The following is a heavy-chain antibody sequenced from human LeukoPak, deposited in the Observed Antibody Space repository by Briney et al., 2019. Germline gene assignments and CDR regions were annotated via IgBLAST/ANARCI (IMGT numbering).Heavy chain of an antibody. CDR2: IYYSGST. V-gene: IGHV4-61*05. CDR3: ARVGYYASGNYYNDRGAFDY. CDR1: GGSISSSSYY. Sequence: SETLSLTCTVSGGSISSSSYYWGWIRQPPGKGLEWIGYIYYSGSTNYNPSLKSRVTISVDTSKNQFSLKLSSLTAADTAVYYCARVGYYASGNYYNDRGAFDYWGQGTLVIVSS. D-gene: IGHD3-10*01. J-gene: IGHJ4*02.